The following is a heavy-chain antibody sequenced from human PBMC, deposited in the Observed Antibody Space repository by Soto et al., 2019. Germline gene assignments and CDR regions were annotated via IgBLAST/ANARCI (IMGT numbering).Heavy chain of an antibody. Sequence: SETRSLTCTVSGGSVSRGDYFWRWIRQPPGKGLEWIGYIYDSGSSYYSPSLKSRVTMSVDTSKNQFSLKLRSVTAADTAMYYCAREKGYISGPKNFDSWGQGTLVTVSS. CDR3: AREKGYISGPKNFDS. CDR2: IYDSGSS. D-gene: IGHD5-12*01. J-gene: IGHJ4*02. CDR1: GGSVSRGDYF. V-gene: IGHV4-30-4*01.